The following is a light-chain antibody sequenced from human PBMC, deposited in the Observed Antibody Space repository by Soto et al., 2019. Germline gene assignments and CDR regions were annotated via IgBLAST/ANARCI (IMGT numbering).Light chain of an antibody. V-gene: IGKV3-20*01. Sequence: EIVLTQSPGTLSLSPGERATLSCRASQSVSSSYLAWYQQKPGQAPRLLIYGASSRATGIPERFSGSGSGTDFTLTISRLEPEDFAMYYCQQYGSSAWTFGQGTKVEIK. J-gene: IGKJ1*01. CDR1: QSVSSSY. CDR2: GAS. CDR3: QQYGSSAWT.